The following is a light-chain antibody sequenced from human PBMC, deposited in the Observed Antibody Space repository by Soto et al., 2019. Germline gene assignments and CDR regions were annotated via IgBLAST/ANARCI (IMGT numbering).Light chain of an antibody. V-gene: IGLV1-47*01. Sequence: QPVLTQPPSASGTPGQRVTISCSGSSSNIGSNYVYWYQQLPGTAPKLLIYRNNQRPSGVPDRFSGSKSGTSASLAISGLRSEDEADYSCAAWDDSLSGRVFGGGTKLTVL. CDR3: AAWDDSLSGRV. J-gene: IGLJ2*01. CDR2: RNN. CDR1: SSNIGSNY.